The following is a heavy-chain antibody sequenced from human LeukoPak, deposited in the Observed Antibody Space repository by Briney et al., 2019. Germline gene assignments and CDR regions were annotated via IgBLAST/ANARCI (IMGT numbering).Heavy chain of an antibody. CDR3: ARGRVAVIEVGYDAFDI. J-gene: IGHJ4*02. Sequence: NPGGSLRLSCAASGFTFSTYTMNWVRQAPGKGLEWVSSISSSSSYIYYADSVKGRFTISRDNAKNSLYLQMNSLRAEDTAVYYCARGRVAVIEVGYDAFDIWGQGTLVTVSS. CDR1: GFTFSTYT. CDR2: ISSSSSYI. D-gene: IGHD3-22*01. V-gene: IGHV3-21*01.